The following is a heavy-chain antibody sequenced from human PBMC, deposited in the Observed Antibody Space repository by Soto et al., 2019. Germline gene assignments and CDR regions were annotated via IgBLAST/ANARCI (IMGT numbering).Heavy chain of an antibody. D-gene: IGHD1-26*01. V-gene: IGHV3-30*03. CDR2: ISYDGSNK. Sequence: GGSLRISCAACGFTFSSYVRHWVRQGPGKGLEWVAVISYDGSNKYYAASLKGRFTISRDNSKNTLYLQMNSLRAEDTAVYYCAIDTLGELLRAFDIWGQGTMVT. CDR3: AIDTLGELLRAFDI. CDR1: GFTFSSYV. J-gene: IGHJ3*02.